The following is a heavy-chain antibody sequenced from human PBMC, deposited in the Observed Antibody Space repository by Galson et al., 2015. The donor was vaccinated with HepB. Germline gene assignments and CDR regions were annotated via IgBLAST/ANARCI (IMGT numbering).Heavy chain of an antibody. D-gene: IGHD3-22*01. CDR2: ISGSGSNT. CDR1: GFTFSTYA. CDR3: AKGIWEYYDNRVFDS. V-gene: IGHV3-23*01. Sequence: SLRLSCAASGFTFSTYAMNWVRQAPGKGLEWVSTISGSGSNTFYADSVKGRLTISRDSSKNTLYLQMSSLRAEDTAVYYCAKGIWEYYDNRVFDSWGQGTLVTVSS. J-gene: IGHJ4*02.